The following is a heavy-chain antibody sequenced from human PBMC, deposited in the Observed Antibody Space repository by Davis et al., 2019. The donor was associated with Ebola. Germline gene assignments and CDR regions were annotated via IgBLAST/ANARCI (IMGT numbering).Heavy chain of an antibody. CDR1: GGTFNSFG. Sequence: SVTVSCKTSGGTFNSFGISWVRQAPGQGLEWMGGIIPIFRSPNYAEKFQGRVTISADESTRTAYMELSSLRYEDTAVYYCARVRTGYYYDSSDSPSWFDPWGQGTLVTVSS. CDR2: IIPIFRSP. D-gene: IGHD3-22*01. J-gene: IGHJ5*02. V-gene: IGHV1-69*13. CDR3: ARVRTGYYYDSSDSPSWFDP.